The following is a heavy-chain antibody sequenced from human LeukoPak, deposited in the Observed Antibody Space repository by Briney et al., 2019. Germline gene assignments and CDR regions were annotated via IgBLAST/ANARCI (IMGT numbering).Heavy chain of an antibody. CDR2: IKQDGSDK. D-gene: IGHD6-19*01. CDR1: GFTFSNYW. Sequence: GGSLRLSCAGSGFTFSNYWMSWVRQAPGKGLEWVANIKQDGSDKYYVDSVKGRFTISRDNAKNSLYLQMSSLRAEDTAVYFCAGGTGWIFDHWGQGTLVTVSS. J-gene: IGHJ4*02. V-gene: IGHV3-7*02. CDR3: AGGTGWIFDH.